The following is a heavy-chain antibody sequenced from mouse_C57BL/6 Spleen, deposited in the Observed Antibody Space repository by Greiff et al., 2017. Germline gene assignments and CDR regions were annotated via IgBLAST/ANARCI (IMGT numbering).Heavy chain of an antibody. CDR2: INPSDSAT. CDR3: GRSGEDY. CDR1: GYTFTSYW. V-gene: IGHV1-52*01. Sequence: VQLQQPGAELVRPGSSVKLSCKASGYTFTSYWMHWVKQRPIQGLEWIGNINPSDSATHYNQKFKDKATLTVDTSSSTAYMQLSSLTSEDSGVYYCGRSGEDYWGQGTTLTVSS. J-gene: IGHJ2*01. D-gene: IGHD2-14*01.